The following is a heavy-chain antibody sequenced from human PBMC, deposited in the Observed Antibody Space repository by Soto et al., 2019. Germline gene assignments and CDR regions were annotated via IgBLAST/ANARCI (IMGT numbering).Heavy chain of an antibody. V-gene: IGHV3-15*01. Sequence: PVGSLRLSCAASGFTFSNAWMSWVRQAPGKGLEWVGRIKSKTDGGTTDYAAPVKGRFTISRDDSKNTLYLQMNSLKTEDTAVYYCTTGIVVVVAATRSHDAFDIWGQGTMVT. J-gene: IGHJ3*02. D-gene: IGHD2-15*01. CDR1: GFTFSNAW. CDR2: IKSKTDGGTT. CDR3: TTGIVVVVAATRSHDAFDI.